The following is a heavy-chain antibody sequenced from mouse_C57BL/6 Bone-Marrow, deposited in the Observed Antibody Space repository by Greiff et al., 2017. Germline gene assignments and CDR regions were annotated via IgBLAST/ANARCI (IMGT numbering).Heavy chain of an antibody. V-gene: IGHV14-4*01. Sequence: VQLQQSGAELVRPGASVKLSCTASGFNIKDDYMPWVKQRPEQGLEWIGCIDPANGGTEYASKFQGKATITADTSSNTAYLQRSSLTSEDTAVYYSTTGYHTEYFDVWGAGTTLTVSS. CDR3: TTGYHTEYFDV. CDR1: GFNIKDDY. J-gene: IGHJ1*01. D-gene: IGHD2-2*01. CDR2: IDPANGGT.